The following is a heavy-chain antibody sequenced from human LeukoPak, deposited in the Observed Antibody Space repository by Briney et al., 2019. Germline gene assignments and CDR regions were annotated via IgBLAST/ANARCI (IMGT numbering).Heavy chain of an antibody. D-gene: IGHD1-26*01. CDR2: VTGSGEST. CDR1: GFTFSSYA. Sequence: PGGSLRLSCAASGFTFSSYAMSWVRQAPGKGLEWVSAVTGSGESTYYADSVKGRFTISRDDSKNTLYLQMNSLRAEDTAVYYCARDTQVGATTYYFDYWGQGALVTVSS. J-gene: IGHJ4*02. V-gene: IGHV3-23*01. CDR3: ARDTQVGATTYYFDY.